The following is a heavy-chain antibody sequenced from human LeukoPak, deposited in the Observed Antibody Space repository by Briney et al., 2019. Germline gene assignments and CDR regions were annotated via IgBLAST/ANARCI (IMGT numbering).Heavy chain of an antibody. CDR2: ISRSSYR. Sequence: PGGSLRLSCAASGFTFSNYDMNWVRQAPGKGLEWVSSISRSSYRYHRDSVKGRFTISRDNGKNSLYLQMNSLRADDTAVYYCARGPPYGVWGRGTLVTVSS. V-gene: IGHV3-69-1*01. CDR3: ARGPPYGV. CDR1: GFTFSNYD. J-gene: IGHJ4*02. D-gene: IGHD4-17*01.